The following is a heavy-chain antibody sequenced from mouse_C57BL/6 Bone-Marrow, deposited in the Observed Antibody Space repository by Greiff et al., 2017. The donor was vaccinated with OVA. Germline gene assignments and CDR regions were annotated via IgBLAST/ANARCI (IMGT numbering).Heavy chain of an antibody. CDR1: GYTFTSYW. CDR3: AREGNGYYFDY. J-gene: IGHJ2*01. V-gene: IGHV1-50*01. D-gene: IGHD2-2*01. Sequence: QVQLQQPGAELVKPGASVKLSCKASGYTFTSYWMQWVKQRPGQGLEWIGEIDPFDSYTNYNQKFKGKATLTVDTSSSTAYMQLSSLTSEDSAVYYCAREGNGYYFDYWGQGTTLTVSS. CDR2: IDPFDSYT.